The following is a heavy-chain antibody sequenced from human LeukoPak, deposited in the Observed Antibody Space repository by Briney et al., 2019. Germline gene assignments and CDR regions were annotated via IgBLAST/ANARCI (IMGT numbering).Heavy chain of an antibody. Sequence: PSETLSLTCTVSGGSISSSSYYWGWIRQPPGKGLEWIGSIYYSGSTYYNPSLKSRVTISVDTSKNQFSLKLSSVTDADTAVYYCARDRVEEKATIVDYWGQGTLVTVSS. CDR2: IYYSGST. V-gene: IGHV4-39*07. J-gene: IGHJ4*02. D-gene: IGHD5-24*01. CDR1: GGSISSSSYY. CDR3: ARDRVEEKATIVDY.